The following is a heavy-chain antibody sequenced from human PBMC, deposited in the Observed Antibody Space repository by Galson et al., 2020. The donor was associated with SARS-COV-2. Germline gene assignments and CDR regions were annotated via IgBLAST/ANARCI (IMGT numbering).Heavy chain of an antibody. CDR2: ISSSSSYI. V-gene: IGHV3-21*01. CDR3: ARDRGWSYSPLVDY. D-gene: IGHD1-26*01. CDR1: GFTFSSYS. J-gene: IGHJ4*02. Sequence: GESLKIYCAASGFTFSSYSMNWVRQAPGKGLEWVSSISSSSSYIYYADSVKGRFTISRDNTKNSLYLQMTSLRAEDTAVYYCARDRGWSYSPLVDYWGQGTLVTVSS.